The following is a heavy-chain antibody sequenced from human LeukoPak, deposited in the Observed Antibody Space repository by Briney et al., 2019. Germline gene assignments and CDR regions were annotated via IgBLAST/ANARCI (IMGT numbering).Heavy chain of an antibody. Sequence: GGALRLSCAASGFTFSSYRMNWVGQARGKGVEGVSSISSTSRNIYKADTLKGRFTISTDNAAKSLYLQMNSLRAEDTAVYYCARETVSGRGVVTAMTIDHWGQGTLVTVSS. CDR3: ARETVSGRGVVTAMTIDH. J-gene: IGHJ4*02. D-gene: IGHD2-21*02. V-gene: IGHV3-21*01. CDR1: GFTFSSYR. CDR2: ISSTSRNI.